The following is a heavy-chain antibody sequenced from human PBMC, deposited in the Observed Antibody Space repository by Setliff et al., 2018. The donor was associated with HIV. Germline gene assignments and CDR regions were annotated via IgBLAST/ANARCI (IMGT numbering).Heavy chain of an antibody. Sequence: ASVKVSCKASGYTFTTYHMHWLRQAPGQGLEWMGIINPKNRSTTYAQRFQDRVTMTSDTSTNTFYMELSSLKSEDTAVYYCTRNLYYYASGIHFRVYWGQGTPVTVSS. CDR3: TRNLYYYASGIHFRVY. J-gene: IGHJ4*02. CDR2: INPKNRST. D-gene: IGHD3-10*01. CDR1: GYTFTTYH. V-gene: IGHV1-46*01.